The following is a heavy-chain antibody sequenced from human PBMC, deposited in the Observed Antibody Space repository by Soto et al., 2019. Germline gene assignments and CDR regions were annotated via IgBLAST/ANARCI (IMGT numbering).Heavy chain of an antibody. D-gene: IGHD3-16*01. V-gene: IGHV3-21*01. CDR3: ATRITPNWFDP. CDR1: GFTFSTYS. J-gene: IGHJ5*02. Sequence: EVQLVESGGGLVEPGGSLRLSCAASGFTFSTYSMIWVRQAPGKGLEWVSSISSGSTHMYYADSVKGRFTISRDNANNSLYLQMTSLRAEDTVVYYCATRITPNWFDPWGQGTLVPVCS. CDR2: ISSGSTHM.